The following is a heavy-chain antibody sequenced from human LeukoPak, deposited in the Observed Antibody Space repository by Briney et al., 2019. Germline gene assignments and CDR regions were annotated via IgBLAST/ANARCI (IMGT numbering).Heavy chain of an antibody. J-gene: IGHJ4*02. D-gene: IGHD2-2*01. Sequence: QAGGSLRLSCAASGFTFDDYTMHWVRQAPGKGLEWVSLISWDGGSTYYADSVKGRFTISRDNSKNSLYLQMNSLRTEDTALYYCAKDIGGDCSSTSCYGEYYFDYWGQGTLVTVSS. CDR3: AKDIGGDCSSTSCYGEYYFDY. V-gene: IGHV3-43*01. CDR2: ISWDGGST. CDR1: GFTFDDYT.